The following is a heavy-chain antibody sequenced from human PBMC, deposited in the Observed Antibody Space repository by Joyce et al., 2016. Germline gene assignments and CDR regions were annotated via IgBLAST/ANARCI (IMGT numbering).Heavy chain of an antibody. V-gene: IGHV3-30*18. CDR3: AKDMRTSDNYYMDV. D-gene: IGHD2-2*01. CDR1: GIQFNTYA. Sequence: QVQLVESGGGVVQPGRSLRLSCAASGIQFNTYAMHWVRQSPGKGLEWVALISYEGGKSFYRDSVKGRFTISRDNAKNTVYLQMNSLRTEDTAVYYCAKDMRTSDNYYMDVWGKGTTVTVSS. J-gene: IGHJ6*03. CDR2: ISYEGGKS.